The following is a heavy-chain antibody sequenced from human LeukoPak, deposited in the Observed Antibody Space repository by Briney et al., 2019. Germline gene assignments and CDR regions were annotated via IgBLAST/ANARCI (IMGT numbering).Heavy chain of an antibody. J-gene: IGHJ4*02. Sequence: PGGSLRLSCAASGFTFSSYSMNWVRQAPGKGLEWVSSISSSSSYIYYADSVKGRFTISRDNAKNSLYLQMNSLGAEDTAVYYCARGVGSSWKLCDYWGQGTLVTVSS. V-gene: IGHV3-21*01. CDR2: ISSSSSYI. D-gene: IGHD6-13*01. CDR3: ARGVGSSWKLCDY. CDR1: GFTFSSYS.